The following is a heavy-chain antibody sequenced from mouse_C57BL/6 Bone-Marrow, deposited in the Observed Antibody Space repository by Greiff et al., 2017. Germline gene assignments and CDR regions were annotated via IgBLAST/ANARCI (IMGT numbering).Heavy chain of an antibody. J-gene: IGHJ1*03. V-gene: IGHV1-55*01. D-gene: IGHD2-13*01. CDR3: AELTETCGYFDF. CDR1: GYTFTSYW. Sequence: QVQLQQSGAELVKPGASVKMSCKASGYTFTSYWITWVKQRPGQGLEWIGDIYPGSGSTNYNEKFKSKATLTVDTSSSTAYMQLSSLTSEDTAVYYCAELTETCGYFDFWGTGTTVTVSA. CDR2: IYPGSGST.